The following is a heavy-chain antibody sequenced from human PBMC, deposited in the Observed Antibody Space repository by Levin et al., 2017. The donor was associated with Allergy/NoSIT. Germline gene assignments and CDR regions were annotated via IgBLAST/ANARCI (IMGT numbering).Heavy chain of an antibody. CDR3: ARGYLSYGSGMSGIDY. Sequence: SETLSLTCAVYGGSFSGYYWSWIRQPPGKGLEWIGEINHSGSTNYNPSLKSRVTISVDTSKNQFSLKLSSVTAADTAVYYCARGYLSYGSGMSGIDYWGQGTLVTVSS. V-gene: IGHV4-34*01. D-gene: IGHD3-10*01. CDR2: INHSGST. CDR1: GGSFSGYY. J-gene: IGHJ4*02.